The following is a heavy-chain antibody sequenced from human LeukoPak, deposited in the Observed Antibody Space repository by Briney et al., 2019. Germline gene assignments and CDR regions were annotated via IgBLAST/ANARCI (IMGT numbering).Heavy chain of an antibody. Sequence: SETLSLTCTVSGGSISSGDYYWSWIRQPPGKGLEWIRYIYYSGSTYYNPSLKSRVTISVDTSKNQFSLKLSSVTAADTAVYYCARDPMGSYFDYWGQGTLVTVSS. J-gene: IGHJ4*02. CDR3: ARDPMGSYFDY. V-gene: IGHV4-30-4*01. CDR1: GGSISSGDYY. D-gene: IGHD3-10*01. CDR2: IYYSGST.